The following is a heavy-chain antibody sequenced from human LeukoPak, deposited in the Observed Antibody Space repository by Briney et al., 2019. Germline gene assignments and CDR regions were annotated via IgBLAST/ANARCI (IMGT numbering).Heavy chain of an antibody. V-gene: IGHV3-23*01. J-gene: IGHJ4*02. CDR3: AKTPGDCTGGTCYSFDH. CDR2: ISSTGGST. D-gene: IGHD2-15*01. CDR1: GFTFSSYA. Sequence: GGSLRLSCAGSGFTFSSYAMSWVRQAPGKGLEWVSVISSTGGSTFYADSVKGRFTISRDNSKSTMFLQMNSLRAEDTAVYYCAKTPGDCTGGTCYSFDHRGQGSLVTVSS.